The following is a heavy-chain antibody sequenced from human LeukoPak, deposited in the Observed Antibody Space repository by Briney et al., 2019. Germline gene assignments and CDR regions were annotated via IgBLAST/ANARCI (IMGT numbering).Heavy chain of an antibody. D-gene: IGHD4-23*01. V-gene: IGHV3-53*01. CDR3: AKYDNGGIDY. Sequence: GGSLRLSCAASGFSVSSKFLSWVRQAPGKGLEWVSAIHSDGSTFYADSVKGRFTVARDNSKNTVYLQMSSLRADDTAVYYCAKYDNGGIDYWGQGTLVTVSS. CDR2: IHSDGST. J-gene: IGHJ4*02. CDR1: GFSVSSKF.